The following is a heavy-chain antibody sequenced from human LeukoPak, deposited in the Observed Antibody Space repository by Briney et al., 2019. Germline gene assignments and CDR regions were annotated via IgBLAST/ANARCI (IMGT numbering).Heavy chain of an antibody. CDR1: GFTFSNYP. D-gene: IGHD3-22*01. J-gene: IGHJ4*02. CDR3: ARADSSGYVSSDC. CDR2: ISSHGGSP. Sequence: GGSLRLSCAASGFTFSNYPMHWVRQAPGKGLEYVSAISSHGGSPYYADSVKGRFTISRDNSKNTLYLQMGSLRAEDTAVYYCARADSSGYVSSDCWGQGTLVTVSS. V-gene: IGHV3-64*02.